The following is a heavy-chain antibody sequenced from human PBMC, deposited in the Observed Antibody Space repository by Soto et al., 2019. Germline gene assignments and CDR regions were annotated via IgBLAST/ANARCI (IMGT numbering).Heavy chain of an antibody. Sequence: PGGSLRLSCAASGFTVSSNYMSWVRQAPGKGLEWVSVIYSGGSTYYADSVKGRFTISRDNSKNTLYLQMNSLRAEDTAVYYCARFLTSSGSYSGYFDYWAREPWSPSPQ. D-gene: IGHD1-26*01. CDR1: GFTVSSNY. J-gene: IGHJ4*02. CDR2: IYSGGST. V-gene: IGHV3-53*01. CDR3: ARFLTSSGSYSGYFDY.